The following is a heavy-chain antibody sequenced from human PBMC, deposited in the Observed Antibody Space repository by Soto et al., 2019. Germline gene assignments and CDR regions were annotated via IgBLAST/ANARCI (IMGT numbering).Heavy chain of an antibody. V-gene: IGHV3-23*01. CDR2: IGGSGDWT. Sequence: PGGSLRLACAASGFTFSNYAMSWVRQAPGKGLEWVSAIGGSGDWTYYADSVKGRFTISRDNSKNTLSLQMISLRVEDTAVYYCAKGVGTYWSDTSAHSAFAYWAQGTLVTVSS. CDR1: GFTFSNYA. CDR3: AKGVGTYWSDTSAHSAFAY. D-gene: IGHD3-22*01. J-gene: IGHJ4*02.